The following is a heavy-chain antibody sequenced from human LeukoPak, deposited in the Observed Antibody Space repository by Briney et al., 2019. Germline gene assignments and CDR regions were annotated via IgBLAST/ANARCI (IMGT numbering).Heavy chain of an antibody. CDR3: ARDMGSSWHKQTGSAFDI. CDR1: GGSISRSSYY. V-gene: IGHV4-39*07. J-gene: IGHJ3*02. Sequence: PSETLSLTCTVSGGSISRSSYYWGYIRQPPGKGLEWIGSIYYSGTTYYNPSLKSRVTISIDTSKNQFSLKLSSVTAADTAVYYCARDMGSSWHKQTGSAFDIWGQGTMVTVSS. CDR2: IYYSGTT. D-gene: IGHD6-13*01.